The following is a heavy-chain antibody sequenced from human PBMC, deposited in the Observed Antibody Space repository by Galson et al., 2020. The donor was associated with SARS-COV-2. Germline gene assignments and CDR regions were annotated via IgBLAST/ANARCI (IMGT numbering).Heavy chain of an antibody. V-gene: IGHV3-23*01. J-gene: IGHJ1*01. CDR1: GFSFSTYA. CDR2: ITGSGDNV. CDR3: AKLGLIRQYF. Sequence: GESLKISCAASGFSFSTYAMAWVRQAPDKGLEWVSGITGSGDNVYYADSVKGRFTISRDNSENTLYLQMNSLRPDDTAVYFCAKLGLIRQYF. D-gene: IGHD3-10*01.